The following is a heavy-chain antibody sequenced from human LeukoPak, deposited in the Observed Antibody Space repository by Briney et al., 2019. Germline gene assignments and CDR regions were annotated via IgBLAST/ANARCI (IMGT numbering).Heavy chain of an antibody. CDR2: ISAYNGNT. V-gene: IGHV1-18*01. CDR3: ARDTGYSSSWLQYYFHY. CDR1: GYTFTDYG. J-gene: IGHJ4*02. D-gene: IGHD6-13*01. Sequence: ASVKVSCKASGYTFTDYGFSWVRQAPGQGLEWMGWISAYNGNTNYAQKFQGRVAMTTDTSTSTAYMELRSLRSDDPAVFYCARDTGYSSSWLQYYFHYWGQGTLVTVSS.